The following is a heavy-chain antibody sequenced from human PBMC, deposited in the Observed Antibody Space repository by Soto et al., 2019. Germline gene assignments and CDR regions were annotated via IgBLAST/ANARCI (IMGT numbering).Heavy chain of an antibody. V-gene: IGHV4-34*01. J-gene: IGHJ4*02. CDR1: GGSFSGYY. CDR3: ARRVSDVSMIVLIIPSSSLYLDS. Sequence: QVQLQQWGAGLLKPSETLSLTCAVYGGSFSGYYWSWIRQSPGKGREWIGGINDYGSTNYNPSLKSRVPILVDTSKQQLSLKLKSVTAVDTAVYYCARRVSDVSMIVLIIPSSSLYLDSWGQGTLVTVYS. CDR2: INDYGST. D-gene: IGHD3-22*01.